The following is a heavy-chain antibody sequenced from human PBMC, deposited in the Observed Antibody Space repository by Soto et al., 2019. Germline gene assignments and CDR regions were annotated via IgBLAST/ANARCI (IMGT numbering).Heavy chain of an antibody. CDR3: AKGDCISTSCYYYYYYGMDV. D-gene: IGHD2-2*01. CDR2: ISWNSGSI. Sequence: GGSLRLSCAASGFTFDDYAMHWVRQAPGKGLEWVSGISWNSGSIGYADSVKGRFTISRDNAKNSLYLQMNSLRAEDTALYYCAKGDCISTSCYYYYYYGMDVWGQGTTVTVSS. J-gene: IGHJ6*02. CDR1: GFTFDDYA. V-gene: IGHV3-9*01.